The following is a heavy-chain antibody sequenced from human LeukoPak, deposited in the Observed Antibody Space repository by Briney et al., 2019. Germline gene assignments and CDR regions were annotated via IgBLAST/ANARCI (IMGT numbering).Heavy chain of an antibody. Sequence: SVKVSCKASGYTFTSYAISWVRQAPGQGLEWMGGIIPIFGTANYAQKFQGRVTITADESTSTAYMELSSLRSEDTAVYYCARDLRPKYCSSTSCPYVTYYYYGMDVWGQGTTVTVSS. CDR3: ARDLRPKYCSSTSCPYVTYYYYGMDV. V-gene: IGHV1-69*13. CDR2: IIPIFGTA. D-gene: IGHD2-2*01. J-gene: IGHJ6*02. CDR1: GYTFTSYA.